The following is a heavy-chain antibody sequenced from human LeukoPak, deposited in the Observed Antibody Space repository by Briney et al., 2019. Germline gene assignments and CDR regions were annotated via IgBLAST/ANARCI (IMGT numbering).Heavy chain of an antibody. J-gene: IGHJ4*02. D-gene: IGHD3-9*01. V-gene: IGHV1-69*13. Sequence: GASVKVSCKASGGTFSSYAISWVRQAPGQGLEWMGGIIPIFGTANYAQKFQGRVTITADEATSTAYIELSSLRSEDTAVYYCARGGTFDWCFNYWGQGTLVTVSS. CDR2: IIPIFGTA. CDR3: ARGGTFDWCFNY. CDR1: GGTFSSYA.